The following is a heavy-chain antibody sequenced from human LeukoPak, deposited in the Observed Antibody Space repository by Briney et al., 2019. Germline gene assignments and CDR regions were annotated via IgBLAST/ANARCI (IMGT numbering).Heavy chain of an antibody. V-gene: IGHV3-23*01. CDR3: ARFQYGSGSYYTSWFDP. Sequence: GGSLRLSCAASGFTFSSYAMSWVRQAPGKGLEWVSAISGSGGSTYYADSVKGRFTISRDNSKNTLYLQMNSLRAEDTAVYYCARFQYGSGSYYTSWFDPWGQGTLVTVSS. J-gene: IGHJ5*02. CDR1: GFTFSSYA. CDR2: ISGSGGST. D-gene: IGHD3-10*01.